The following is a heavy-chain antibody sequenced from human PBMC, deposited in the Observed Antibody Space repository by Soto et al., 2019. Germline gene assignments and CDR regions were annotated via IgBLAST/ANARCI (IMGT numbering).Heavy chain of an antibody. CDR3: AREKRSRAVAGSNWFDS. CDR1: GGTFSSYA. D-gene: IGHD6-19*01. CDR2: IIPIFGTA. Sequence: QVQLVQSGAEVKKPGSSVKVSCKASGGTFSSYAISWVRQAPGQGLEWMGGIIPIFGTANYAQKFQGRVTITADKSTSTAYMELSSLRSEDTAVYYCAREKRSRAVAGSNWFDSWGQGTLVTVSS. J-gene: IGHJ5*01. V-gene: IGHV1-69*06.